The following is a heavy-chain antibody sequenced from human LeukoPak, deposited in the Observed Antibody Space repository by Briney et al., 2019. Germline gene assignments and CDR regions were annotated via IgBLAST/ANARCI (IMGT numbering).Heavy chain of an antibody. D-gene: IGHD1-14*01. CDR1: GFTLKAST. CDR3: ARDPGSTGNY. J-gene: IGHJ4*02. CDR2: ISASNTYI. V-gene: IGHV3-21*01. Sequence: GGSLRLSCAASGFTLKASTMNWVRQAPGKGLEWVSSISASNTYIYYADSVKGRFIISKDNAKNSLYLQMNTLRAEDTAVYYCARDPGSTGNYWGQGTLVTVSS.